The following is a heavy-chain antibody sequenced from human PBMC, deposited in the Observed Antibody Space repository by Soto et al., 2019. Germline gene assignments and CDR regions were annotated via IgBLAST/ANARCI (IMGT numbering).Heavy chain of an antibody. J-gene: IGHJ6*02. CDR1: GGSISSYY. CDR3: ARRPRTHRYGMDV. D-gene: IGHD2-2*01. V-gene: IGHV4-59*01. Sequence: QVQLQESGPGLVKPSETLSLTCTVSGGSISSYYWSWIRQPPGKGLVWIGYIYYSGSTNYNPSLKSRVTISVDTSKNQFSLKLSSVTAADTAVYYCARRPRTHRYGMDVWGQGTTVTVSS. CDR2: IYYSGST.